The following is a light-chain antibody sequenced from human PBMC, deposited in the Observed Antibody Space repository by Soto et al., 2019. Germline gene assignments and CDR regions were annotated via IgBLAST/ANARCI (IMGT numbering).Light chain of an antibody. Sequence: AIQMTQSPSSLSASVGDRVTITCRAGQDIGSDLGWYQQRPGKAPRLLISAASDLQSGVPSRFSGSGSGTDFTLTISSLQPEDFATYYCLQDKNYPYTLGQGTKVELK. CDR2: AAS. V-gene: IGKV1-6*01. CDR3: LQDKNYPYT. CDR1: QDIGSD. J-gene: IGKJ2*01.